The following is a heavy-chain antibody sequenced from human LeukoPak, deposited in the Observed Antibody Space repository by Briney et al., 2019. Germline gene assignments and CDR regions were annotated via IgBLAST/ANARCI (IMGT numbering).Heavy chain of an antibody. CDR2: ISASGNRT. V-gene: IGHV3-23*01. J-gene: IGHJ4*02. D-gene: IGHD3-3*01. CDR3: AKDTYYDFWSDY. CDR1: GFTFSSYA. Sequence: PGGSLRLSCAASGFTFSSYAMSWVRQAPGKGLEWVSGISASGNRTYYADSVKGRFTISRDNSKNTLYLQMNSLRAEDTAVYYCAKDTYYDFWSDYWGQGTLVTVSS.